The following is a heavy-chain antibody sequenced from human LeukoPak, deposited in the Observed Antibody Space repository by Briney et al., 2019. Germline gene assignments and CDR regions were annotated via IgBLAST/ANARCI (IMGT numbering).Heavy chain of an antibody. V-gene: IGHV3-7*04. D-gene: IGHD1-1*01. CDR1: GFTFSTYA. CDR2: IKQDGSEK. Sequence: PGGSLRLSCAASGFTFSTYAMTWVRQAPGKGLEWVANIKQDGSEKYYVDSVKGRFTISRDNAKNSLYLQMNSLRAEDTAVYYCARAWNMWYFDYWGQGTLVTVSS. J-gene: IGHJ4*02. CDR3: ARAWNMWYFDY.